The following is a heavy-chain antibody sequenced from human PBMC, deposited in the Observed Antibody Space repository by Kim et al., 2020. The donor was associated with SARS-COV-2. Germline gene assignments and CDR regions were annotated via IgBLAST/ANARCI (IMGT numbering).Heavy chain of an antibody. Sequence: YDADSVKGRTTSHRDNAKNELYPEMDILRVEDTAVYYCARSIAYAFDYWGQGTKVTVSS. CDR3: ARSIAYAFDY. V-gene: IGHV3-21*04. J-gene: IGHJ4*02. D-gene: IGHD6-6*01.